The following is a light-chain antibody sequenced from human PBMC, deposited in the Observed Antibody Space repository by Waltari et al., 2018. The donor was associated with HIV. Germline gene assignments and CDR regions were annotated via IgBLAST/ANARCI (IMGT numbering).Light chain of an antibody. CDR2: EVS. V-gene: IGLV2-14*01. CDR1: SSDVGGFNA. CDR3: SSYTSSDTVV. J-gene: IGLJ2*01. Sequence: SALPQPASVSGSPGASTSISCTGTSSDVGGFNAFSWYQQHPAKAPKLVILEVSNRPSGVSNRFSGSKSGNRASLTISGLQAEDEAYYYCSSYTSSDTVVFGGGTKVTVL.